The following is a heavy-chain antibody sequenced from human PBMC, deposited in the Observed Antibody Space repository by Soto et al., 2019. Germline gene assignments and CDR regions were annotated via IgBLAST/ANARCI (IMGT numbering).Heavy chain of an antibody. CDR2: IKQDGSEE. D-gene: IGHD3-10*01. Sequence: EVQLLESGGGLVQPGGSLRLSCVDSGFTFSSYWMSWVRQAPVKGLEWVGNIKQDGSEENYVDSVKGRFTISRDNAKNSMYLQMNGLRAEGTAVYDCARIASSGRGWDVWGQGTTVVVSS. J-gene: IGHJ6*02. CDR3: ARIASSGRGWDV. V-gene: IGHV3-7*01. CDR1: GFTFSSYW.